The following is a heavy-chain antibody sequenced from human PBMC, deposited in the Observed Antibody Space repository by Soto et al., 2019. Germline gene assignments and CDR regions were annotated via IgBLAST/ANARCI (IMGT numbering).Heavy chain of an antibody. J-gene: IGHJ5*02. CDR3: ARIWQAYSSGWSTDFNNWFDP. CDR1: GGSISSYY. D-gene: IGHD6-19*01. Sequence: SETLSLTCTVSGGSISSYYWSWIRQPPGKGLEWIGYIYYSGSTNYNPSLKSRVTISVDTSKNQFSLKLSSVTAADTAVYYCARIWQAYSSGWSTDFNNWFDPWGQGTLVTVSS. CDR2: IYYSGST. V-gene: IGHV4-59*08.